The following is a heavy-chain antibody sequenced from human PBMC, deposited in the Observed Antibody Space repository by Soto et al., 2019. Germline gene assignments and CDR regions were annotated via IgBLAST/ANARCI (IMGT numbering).Heavy chain of an antibody. CDR1: GYTFTSYG. V-gene: IGHV1-18*01. Sequence: QVQLEQAGAEVKKPGASVKVSCKASGYTFTSYGMNWVRQAPGQGLEWMGWISGYNGQTKLAQKVQGRVTMTIDTSTSTAYMELRSLRSDDTAVYYCAREIADWLSETESYFYMDVWGKGTTVIVSS. J-gene: IGHJ6*03. D-gene: IGHD3-9*01. CDR2: ISGYNGQT. CDR3: AREIADWLSETESYFYMDV.